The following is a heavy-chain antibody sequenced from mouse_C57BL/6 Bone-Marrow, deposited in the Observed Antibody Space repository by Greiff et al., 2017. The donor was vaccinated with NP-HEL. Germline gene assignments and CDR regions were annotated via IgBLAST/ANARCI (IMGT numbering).Heavy chain of an antibody. CDR3: ARHRPVVATNYFDY. Sequence: EVQLQESGGGLVKPGGSLKLSCAASGFTFSSYTMSWVRQTPEKRLEWVATISGGGGNTYYPDSVKGRFTISRDNAKNTLYLQMSSLRSEDTALYYCARHRPVVATNYFDYWGQGTTLTVSS. J-gene: IGHJ2*01. V-gene: IGHV5-9*01. D-gene: IGHD1-1*01. CDR2: ISGGGGNT. CDR1: GFTFSSYT.